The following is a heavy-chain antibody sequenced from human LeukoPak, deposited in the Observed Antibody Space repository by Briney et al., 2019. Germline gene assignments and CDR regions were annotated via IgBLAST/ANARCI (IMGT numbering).Heavy chain of an antibody. D-gene: IGHD2-2*01. J-gene: IGHJ4*02. CDR2: IIPIFGTA. CDR3: ASWPRESRYQLLDY. V-gene: IGHV1-69*13. CDR1: GYTFTSYG. Sequence: SVKVSCKASGYTFTSYGISWVRQAPGQGLEWMGGIIPIFGTANYAQKFQGRVTITADESTSTAYMELSSLRSEDTAVYYCASWPRESRYQLLDYWGQGTLVTVSS.